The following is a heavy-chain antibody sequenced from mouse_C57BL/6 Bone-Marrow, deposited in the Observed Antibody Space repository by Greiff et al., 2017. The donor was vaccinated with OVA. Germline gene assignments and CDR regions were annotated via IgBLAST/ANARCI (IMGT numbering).Heavy chain of an antibody. V-gene: IGHV3-6*01. D-gene: IGHD1-1*01. CDR2: ISYDGSN. CDR3: ASYGSSGYFDV. CDR1: GYSITSGYY. J-gene: IGHJ1*03. Sequence: EVQLQESGPGLVKPSQSLSLTCSVTGYSITSGYYWNWIRQFPGNKLEWMGYISYDGSNNYNPSLKNRISITRDTSKNQFFLKLNSVTTEDTATYYCASYGSSGYFDVWGTGTTVTVSS.